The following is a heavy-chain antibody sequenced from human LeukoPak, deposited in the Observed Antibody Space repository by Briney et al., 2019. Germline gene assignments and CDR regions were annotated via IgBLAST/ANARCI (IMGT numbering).Heavy chain of an antibody. CDR3: ARHPFDSSGWYVYFDY. D-gene: IGHD6-19*01. Sequence: PSETLSLTCTVSGGSISSYYWSWIRQPPGKGLEWIGYIYYSGSIHYNPSLKRRVTISVDTSKNQLSLKLSSVTAADTAVYYCARHPFDSSGWYVYFDYWGQGTLVPASS. J-gene: IGHJ4*02. CDR1: GGSISSYY. CDR2: IYYSGSI. V-gene: IGHV4-59*08.